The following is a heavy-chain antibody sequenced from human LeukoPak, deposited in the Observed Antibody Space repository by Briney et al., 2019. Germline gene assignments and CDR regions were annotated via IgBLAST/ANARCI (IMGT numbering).Heavy chain of an antibody. V-gene: IGHV4-39*07. CDR2: IHHSGNT. CDR3: ARRDSSSCIDY. Sequence: PSETLSLTCSVSGDSISSSGYYWDWIRQPPGKGLEWIGSIHHSGNTNYNPSLKSRVTISVDTSKNQFSLKLSSVTAADTAVYYCARRDSSSCIDYWGQGTLVTVSS. D-gene: IGHD6-13*01. J-gene: IGHJ4*02. CDR1: GDSISSSGYY.